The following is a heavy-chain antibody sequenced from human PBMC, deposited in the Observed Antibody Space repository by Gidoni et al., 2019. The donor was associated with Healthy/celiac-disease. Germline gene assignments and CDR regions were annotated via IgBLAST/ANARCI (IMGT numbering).Heavy chain of an antibody. CDR2: IYYSGST. V-gene: IGHV4-31*03. D-gene: IGHD2-21*01. J-gene: IGHJ6*02. CDR1: GGSISSGGYY. Sequence: VLLQLSGPGLEEPAQTLSLTCTVSGGSISSGGYYWSWIRQHPGKGLEWIWYIYYSGSTYYNPSLKSRVTISVDTSKNQFSLKLSSVTAADTAVYYCARDAEHVPDVWGQGTTVTVSS. CDR3: ARDAEHVPDV.